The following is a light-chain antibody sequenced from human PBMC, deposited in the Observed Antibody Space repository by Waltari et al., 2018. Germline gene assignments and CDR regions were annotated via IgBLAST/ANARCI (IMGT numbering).Light chain of an antibody. CDR2: GAS. V-gene: IGKV3-15*01. Sequence: EIVMTQSPATLSVSPGETATLSCRASQSIANNLAWDQQKPGQAPKVFIYGASTRATTVPARFSGSGSGTEFTLTISSLQSEDFAVYYCQQYSNWPRTFGQGTKVEIK. CDR1: QSIANN. J-gene: IGKJ1*01. CDR3: QQYSNWPRT.